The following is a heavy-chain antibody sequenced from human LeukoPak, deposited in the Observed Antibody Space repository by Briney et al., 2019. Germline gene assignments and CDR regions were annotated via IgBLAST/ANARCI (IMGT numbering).Heavy chain of an antibody. CDR3: ARGPGIAVAGVFDY. Sequence: ASVKVSCKASGYTFTSYGINWVRQAPGQGLEWLGWLSGYTGHTNYVQKIQGRVTMTTDTSTNTAYMELRSLRSDDTAVYYCARGPGIAVAGVFDYLGQGSLVTVSS. D-gene: IGHD6-19*01. V-gene: IGHV1-18*04. CDR1: GYTFTSYG. J-gene: IGHJ4*02. CDR2: LSGYTGHT.